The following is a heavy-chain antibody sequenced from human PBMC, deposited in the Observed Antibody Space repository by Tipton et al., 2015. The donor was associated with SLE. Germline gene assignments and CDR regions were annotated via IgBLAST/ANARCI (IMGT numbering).Heavy chain of an antibody. CDR1: GGSISGYY. Sequence: LRLSCTVSGGSISGYYWSWIRQPPGKGLEWIGYIYYSGSTLYNPSLKSRVTISVDTSKNQFSLKLTSVTAADTAVYYCGRGGLRMRDWIDYWGQGTLVNVSS. CDR2: IYYSGST. J-gene: IGHJ4*02. CDR3: GRGGLRMRDWIDY. D-gene: IGHD1-14*01. V-gene: IGHV4-59*01.